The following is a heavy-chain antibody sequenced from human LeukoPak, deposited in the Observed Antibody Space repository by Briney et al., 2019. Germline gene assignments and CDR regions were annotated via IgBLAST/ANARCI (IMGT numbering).Heavy chain of an antibody. CDR3: AKDGSWSYYD. CDR1: GFTFTYFA. J-gene: IGHJ4*02. CDR2: IRYDGAVK. V-gene: IGHV3-30*02. D-gene: IGHD3-10*01. Sequence: GGSLRLSCAASGFTFTYFAMHWVRQAPGKGLEWVAYIRYDGAVKHCADFAKGRFTISRDDTKNTLSLQMDGLRTEDTAMYYCAKDGSWSYYDWGQGTQVTVSS.